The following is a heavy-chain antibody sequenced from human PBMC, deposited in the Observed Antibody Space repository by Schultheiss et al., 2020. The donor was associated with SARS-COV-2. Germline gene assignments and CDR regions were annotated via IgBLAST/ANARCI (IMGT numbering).Heavy chain of an antibody. Sequence: SETLSLTCTVSGGSISSYYWSWIRQPPGKGLEWIGEINHSGSTNYNPSLKSRVTISVDKSKNQFSLKLSSVTAADTAVYYCARVRLVRGVISYYFDYWGQGTLVTVSS. CDR3: ARVRLVRGVISYYFDY. D-gene: IGHD3-10*01. J-gene: IGHJ4*02. V-gene: IGHV4-34*01. CDR1: GGSISSYY. CDR2: INHSGST.